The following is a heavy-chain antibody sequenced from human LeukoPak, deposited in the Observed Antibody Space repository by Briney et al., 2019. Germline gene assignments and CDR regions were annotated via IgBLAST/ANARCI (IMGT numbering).Heavy chain of an antibody. D-gene: IGHD6-6*01. V-gene: IGHV4-4*07. Sequence: SETLSLTCTVSGGSISSYYWSWIRQPAGKGLQWIGRIHTSGSTDYNPSLGSRVTMSVDTSKNQFSLKLRSVTAADTAVYYCAREGSMTARPFVSIDYWGQGTLVTVSS. J-gene: IGHJ4*02. CDR3: AREGSMTARPFVSIDY. CDR1: GGSISSYY. CDR2: IHTSGST.